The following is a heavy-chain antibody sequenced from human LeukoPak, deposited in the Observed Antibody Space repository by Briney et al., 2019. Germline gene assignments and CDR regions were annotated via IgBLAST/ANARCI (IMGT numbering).Heavy chain of an antibody. J-gene: IGHJ4*02. D-gene: IGHD3-10*01. V-gene: IGHV3-30*02. Sequence: GGSLRLSCAASGFTFSSYGTHWVRQAPGKGLEWVAFIRYDGSNKYYADSVKGRFTISRDNSKNTLYLQMNSLRAEDTAVYYCAKTPYYYGSRLDYWGQGTLVTVSS. CDR3: AKTPYYYGSRLDY. CDR1: GFTFSSYG. CDR2: IRYDGSNK.